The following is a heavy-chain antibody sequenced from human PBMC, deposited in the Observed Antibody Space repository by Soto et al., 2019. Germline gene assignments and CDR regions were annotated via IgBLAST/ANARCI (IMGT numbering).Heavy chain of an antibody. CDR2: IYHSGST. D-gene: IGHD5-12*01. Sequence: QLQLQESGSGLVKPSQTLSLTCAVSGGSISSGGYSWSWIRQPPGKGLEWIGYIYHSGSTYYNPSLKIRVAVSVDRPKTQFSRTLSSVNAADTAVYYCAAGGGLPRYYWGQGTLVTVSS. V-gene: IGHV4-30-2*01. J-gene: IGHJ4*02. CDR1: GGSISSGGYS. CDR3: AAGGGLPRYY.